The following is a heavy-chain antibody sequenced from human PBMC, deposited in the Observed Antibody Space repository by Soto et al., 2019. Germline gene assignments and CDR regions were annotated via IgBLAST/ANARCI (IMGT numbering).Heavy chain of an antibody. CDR3: AKSITGGGYDFFWGLKTYYFDY. D-gene: IGHD5-12*01. Sequence: PGGSLRLSCAASGFTFDDYAMHWVRQAPGKGLEWVSGISWNSGSIGYADSVKGRFTISRDNAKNSLYLQMNSLRAEDTALYYCAKSITGGGYDFFWGLKTYYFDYWGQGTLVTVSS. CDR1: GFTFDDYA. CDR2: ISWNSGSI. V-gene: IGHV3-9*01. J-gene: IGHJ4*02.